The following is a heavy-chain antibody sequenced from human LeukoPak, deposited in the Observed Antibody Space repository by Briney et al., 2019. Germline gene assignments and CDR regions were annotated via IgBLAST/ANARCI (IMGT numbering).Heavy chain of an antibody. CDR2: IKQDGSEK. J-gene: IGHJ4*02. V-gene: IGHV3-7*04. CDR3: ARVFRYFDDSSGYYRRFDY. Sequence: GGSLRLSCAASGFTFSSYWMGWVRQAPGKGLEWVANIKQDGSEKYYVDSVKGRFTISRDNAKNSLYLQMNSLRAEDTAVYYCARVFRYFDDSSGYYRRFDYWGQGTLATVSS. D-gene: IGHD3-22*01. CDR1: GFTFSSYW.